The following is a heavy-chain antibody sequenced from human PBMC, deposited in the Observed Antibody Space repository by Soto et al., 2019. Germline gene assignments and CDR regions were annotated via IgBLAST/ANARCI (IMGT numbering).Heavy chain of an antibody. CDR3: AREKRGGSSSRCYGPDY. CDR2: SSYSGGT. V-gene: IGHV4-30-4*01. J-gene: IGHJ4*02. CDR1: GGSISTGDYF. D-gene: IGHD2-2*01. Sequence: QVQLQESGPGLVKPSQTLSLTCTVSGGSISTGDYFLSWIRQPQRKGLEWIGDSSYSGGTYYNPSPMRRVTMSVYTSKNQFSLDLTSVTAADTAVYYCAREKRGGSSSRCYGPDYWGQGTLVTVAS.